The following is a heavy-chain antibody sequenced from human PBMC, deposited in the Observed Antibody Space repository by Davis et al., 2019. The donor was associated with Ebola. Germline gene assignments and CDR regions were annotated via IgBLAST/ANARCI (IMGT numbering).Heavy chain of an antibody. CDR3: ARGIWHTIRTPTRYFDY. V-gene: IGHV4-4*07. CDR1: GGSISSYY. D-gene: IGHD5-24*01. J-gene: IGHJ4*02. CDR2: IYTSGST. Sequence: PSETLSLTCTVSGGSISSYYWSWIRQPAGKGLEWIGRIYTSGSTNYNPSLKSRVTISVDTSKNQFSLKLSSVTAADTAVYYCARGIWHTIRTPTRYFDYWGQGTLVTVSS.